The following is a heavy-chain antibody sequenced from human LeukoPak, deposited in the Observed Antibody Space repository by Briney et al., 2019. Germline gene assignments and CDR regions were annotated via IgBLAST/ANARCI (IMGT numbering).Heavy chain of an antibody. CDR1: GYSFTNYW. J-gene: IGHJ4*02. CDR2: IYHGDSDT. CDR3: ARIGGGSYYDAFDY. V-gene: IGHV5-51*01. Sequence: GESLKISCKGSGYSFTNYWIGWVRQMPGKGLEWMGIIYHGDSDTGYSPSFQGQVTISADKSISTVYLQWSSLKASDTAKYYCARIGGGSYYDAFDYWGQGTLVTVSS. D-gene: IGHD1-26*01.